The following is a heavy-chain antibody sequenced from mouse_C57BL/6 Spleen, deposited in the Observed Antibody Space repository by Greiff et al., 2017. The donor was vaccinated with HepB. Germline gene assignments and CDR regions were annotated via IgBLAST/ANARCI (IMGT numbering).Heavy chain of an antibody. CDR2: ISYDGSN. D-gene: IGHD1-1*01. J-gene: IGHJ4*01. CDR3: ASDYYGSSLYYYAMDY. V-gene: IGHV3-6*01. CDR1: GYSITSGYY. Sequence: EVQRVESGPGLVKPSQSLSLTCSVTGYSITSGYYWNWIRQFPGNKLEWMGYISYDGSNNYNPSLNNRISITRNTSKNQFFLKLNSVTTEDTATYYCASDYYGSSLYYYAMDYWGQGTSVTVSS.